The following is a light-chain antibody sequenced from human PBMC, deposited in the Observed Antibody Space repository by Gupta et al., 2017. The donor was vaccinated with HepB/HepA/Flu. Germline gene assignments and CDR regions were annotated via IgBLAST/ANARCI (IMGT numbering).Light chain of an antibody. CDR2: SNN. CDR1: SSNIGSYT. CDR3: AAWDDRLDGLV. V-gene: IGLV1-44*01. Sequence: QSVLTPPPSASGTPGPRVTTPCPGSSSNIGSYTVNWYQQLPGTAPKLLIYSNNQRPSGAPDRFSGSKSGNSASLAISGLQSEDEADYYCAAWDDRLDGLVFGGGTKLTVL. J-gene: IGLJ2*01.